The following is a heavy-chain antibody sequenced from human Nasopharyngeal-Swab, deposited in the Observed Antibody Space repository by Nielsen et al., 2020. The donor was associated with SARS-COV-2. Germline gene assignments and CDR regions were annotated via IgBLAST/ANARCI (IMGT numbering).Heavy chain of an antibody. V-gene: IGHV1-46*01. D-gene: IGHD2-15*01. CDR3: ARGGDPREVVAATDCFDP. CDR2: INPGGGSA. Sequence: WVRQAPGQGLEWMGIINPGGGSARYSQNFQGRVTMTRDTSTNTVYMELYSLTSEDTAVYYCARGGDPREVVAATDCFDPWGQGTLVPSPQ. J-gene: IGHJ5*02.